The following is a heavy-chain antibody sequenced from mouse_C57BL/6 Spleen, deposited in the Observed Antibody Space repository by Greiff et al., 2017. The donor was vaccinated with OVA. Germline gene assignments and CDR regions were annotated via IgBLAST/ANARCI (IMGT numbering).Heavy chain of an antibody. CDR3: ARSDYGYAWFAY. V-gene: IGHV1-54*01. D-gene: IGHD2-2*01. CDR1: GYAFTNYL. Sequence: VQRVESGAELVRPGTSVKVSCKASGYAFTNYLIEWVKQRPGQGLEWIGVINPGSGGTNYNEKFQGKATLTADKSSSTAYMQLSSLTSEDSAVYFCARSDYGYAWFAYWGQGTLVTVSA. CDR2: INPGSGGT. J-gene: IGHJ3*01.